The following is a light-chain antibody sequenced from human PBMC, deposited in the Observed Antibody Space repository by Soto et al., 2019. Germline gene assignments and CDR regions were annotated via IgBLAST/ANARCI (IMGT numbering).Light chain of an antibody. J-gene: IGKJ5*01. Sequence: EIVLTQSPATLSLSPGERATLSCRASQSVGRNLAWYQQKPGQAPRLLIYDASNRATGIPARFSGSGSGTDFTLTISSLEPEDFAVYYCQQRSNWPPTFGQGTRLEIK. CDR3: QQRSNWPPT. V-gene: IGKV3-11*01. CDR2: DAS. CDR1: QSVGRN.